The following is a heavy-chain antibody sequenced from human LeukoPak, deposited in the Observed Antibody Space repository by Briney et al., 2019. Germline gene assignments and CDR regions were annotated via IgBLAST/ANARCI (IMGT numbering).Heavy chain of an antibody. CDR2: IYYGGST. CDR1: GGSISSSTYY. D-gene: IGHD1-26*01. J-gene: IGHJ4*02. V-gene: IGHV4-39*07. Sequence: PSETLSLTCTASGGSISSSTYYWGWIRQPPGKGLEWIGSIYYGGSTYYNPSLKSRVTISVDTSKNQFSLKLSSATAADTAVYYCARDGGRLGATFNWGQGTLVTVSS. CDR3: ARDGGRLGATFN.